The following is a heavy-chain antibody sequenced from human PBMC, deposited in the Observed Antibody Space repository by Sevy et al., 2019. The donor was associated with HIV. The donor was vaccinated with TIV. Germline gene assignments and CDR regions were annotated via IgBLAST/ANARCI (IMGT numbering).Heavy chain of an antibody. CDR1: GFTFDDYG. Sequence: GGSLRLSCAASGFTFDDYGMSWVRQAPGKGLEWVSGINWDGGRRGYADSVKGRFTISRDKAKNSLYLQMNSLRAEDTALYYCARAGDSGSYWVDYRGQGTLVTVSS. CDR2: INWDGGRR. D-gene: IGHD1-26*01. CDR3: ARAGDSGSYWVDY. J-gene: IGHJ4*02. V-gene: IGHV3-20*04.